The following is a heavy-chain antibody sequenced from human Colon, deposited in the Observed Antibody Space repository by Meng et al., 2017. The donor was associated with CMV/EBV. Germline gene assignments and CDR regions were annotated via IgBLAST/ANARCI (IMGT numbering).Heavy chain of an antibody. CDR1: GFTFRTFW. CDR2: VNSDGSNT. V-gene: IGHV3-74*01. D-gene: IGHD6-6*01. Sequence: GESLLISCAASGFTFRTFWVHWVRQVPGRGPVWVSRVNSDGSNTPYADSARGRFTISRDNAKNTLYLQMSGLRAEDTAIYYCAGSESSNKFDYWGQGTLVTVSS. CDR3: AGSESSNKFDY. J-gene: IGHJ4*02.